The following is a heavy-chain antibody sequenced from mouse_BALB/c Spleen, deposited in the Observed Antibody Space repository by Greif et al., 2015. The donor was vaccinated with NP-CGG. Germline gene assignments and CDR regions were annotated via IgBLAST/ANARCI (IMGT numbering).Heavy chain of an antibody. D-gene: IGHD3-1*01. CDR3: ARENRARATYYAMDY. CDR1: GFTFTDYY. Sequence: EVKLMESGGGLVQPGGSLRLSCATSGFTFTDYYMSWVRQPPGKALEWLGFIRNKANGYTTEYSASVKGRFTISRDNSQSILYLQMNTLRAEDSATYYCARENRARATYYAMDYWGQGTSVDVSS. V-gene: IGHV7-3*02. J-gene: IGHJ4*01. CDR2: IRNKANGYTT.